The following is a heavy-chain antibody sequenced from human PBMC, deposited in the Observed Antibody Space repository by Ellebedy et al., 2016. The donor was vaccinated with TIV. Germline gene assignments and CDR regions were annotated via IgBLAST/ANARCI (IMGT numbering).Heavy chain of an antibody. V-gene: IGHV1-2*02. D-gene: IGHD2-15*01. Sequence: ASVKVSXKASRYTFTGYYMHWVRQAPGQGLEWMGWINPNSGGTNYAQKFQGRVTITRDTSASTAYMELSSLRSEDTAVYYCARGYCSGGSCYSLTSWGQGTLVTVSS. CDR1: RYTFTGYY. J-gene: IGHJ5*02. CDR3: ARGYCSGGSCYSLTS. CDR2: INPNSGGT.